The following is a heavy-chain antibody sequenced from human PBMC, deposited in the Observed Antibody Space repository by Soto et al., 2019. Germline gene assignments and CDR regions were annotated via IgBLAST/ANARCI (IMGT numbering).Heavy chain of an antibody. V-gene: IGHV1-69*12. J-gene: IGHJ2*01. CDR1: GGTFSSYT. CDR3: ATDGDSSSLPWYFDL. Sequence: QVQLVQSGAEVKKPGSSVKVSCKASGGTFSSYTISWVRQAPGQGLEWMGGIIPIFGTATYAQNFLGRATITADESMTTVYMELSSLRSEDTAVYYCATDGDSSSLPWYFDLWGRGTLVTVSS. CDR2: IIPIFGTA. D-gene: IGHD6-13*01.